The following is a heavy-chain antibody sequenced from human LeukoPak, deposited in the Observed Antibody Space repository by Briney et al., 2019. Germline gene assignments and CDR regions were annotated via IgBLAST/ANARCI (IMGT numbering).Heavy chain of an antibody. V-gene: IGHV3-21*01. Sequence: PGGSLRLSCAASGFTFSSYSMNWVRQAPGKGLEWVSSISSSTSYIYYADSVKGRFTISKDNAKNSLYLQMNSLRAEDTAVYYCARAGGSTVSHSDYWGQGTLVTVSS. CDR2: ISSSTSYI. CDR1: GFTFSSYS. D-gene: IGHD4-17*01. CDR3: ARAGGSTVSHSDY. J-gene: IGHJ4*02.